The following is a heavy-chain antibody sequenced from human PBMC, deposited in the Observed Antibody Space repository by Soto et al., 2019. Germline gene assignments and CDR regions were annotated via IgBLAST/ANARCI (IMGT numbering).Heavy chain of an antibody. D-gene: IGHD6-19*01. Sequence: QVRLVESGGGVVQPGRSLRLSCTASGFSFSSYAMYWFRQPPGKGLEWVSVISKDGMNKNYADSVKGRVTVSRDNANYSLYLQLNSLRGEDTAMYYCARDMYSSDYFVKWFAPWGQGTLVTVSS. CDR3: ARDMYSSDYFVKWFAP. J-gene: IGHJ5*02. V-gene: IGHV3-30*04. CDR2: ISKDGMNK. CDR1: GFSFSSYA.